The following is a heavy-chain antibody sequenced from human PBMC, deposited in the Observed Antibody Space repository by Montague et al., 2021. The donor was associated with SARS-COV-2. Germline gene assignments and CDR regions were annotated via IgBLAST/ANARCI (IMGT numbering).Heavy chain of an antibody. J-gene: IGHJ4*02. D-gene: IGHD4-17*01. Sequence: SETLSLTCTVSGGSISSSSYYWGWIRQPPGKGLEWIGYIYYSGSTNHNPSLKSRVTISVDTSKNQFSLKLSSVTAADTAVYYCAREPDYGDYFDYWGQGTLVTVSS. V-gene: IGHV4-61*01. CDR3: AREPDYGDYFDY. CDR2: IYYSGST. CDR1: GGSISSSSYY.